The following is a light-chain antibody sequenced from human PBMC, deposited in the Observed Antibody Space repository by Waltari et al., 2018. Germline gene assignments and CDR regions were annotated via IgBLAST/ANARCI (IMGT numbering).Light chain of an antibody. V-gene: IGLV1-51*01. CDR2: YND. CDR3: GAWDSSLSAGV. J-gene: IGLJ3*02. Sequence: QSVLTQPPSVSAAPGQKVTISCSGSIPNIGNNFVSWYQQLPGTAPKLLIYYNDKRPSGIPDRFSGSKSGTSATLGITGLQTGDEAEYYCGAWDSSLSAGVFGGGTKLTVL. CDR1: IPNIGNNF.